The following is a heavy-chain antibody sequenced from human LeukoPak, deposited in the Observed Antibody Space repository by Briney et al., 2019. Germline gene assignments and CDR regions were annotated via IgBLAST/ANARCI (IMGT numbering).Heavy chain of an antibody. V-gene: IGHV7-4-1*02. J-gene: IGHJ4*02. CDR3: ARDSGSSTSWRHIDY. CDR2: INTNTGNP. D-gene: IGHD2-2*01. CDR1: GYTFTSYA. Sequence: ASVKVPCKASGYTFTSYAMNWVRQAPGQGLEWMGWINTNTGNPTYAQGFTGRFVFSLDTSVSTAYLQISSLKAEDTAVYYCARDSGSSTSWRHIDYWGQGTLVTVSS.